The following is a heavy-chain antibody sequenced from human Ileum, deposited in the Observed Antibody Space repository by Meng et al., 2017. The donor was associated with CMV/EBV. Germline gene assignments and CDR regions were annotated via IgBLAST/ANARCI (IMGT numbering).Heavy chain of an antibody. CDR1: GFTFSDYY. V-gene: IGHV3-11*04. J-gene: IGHJ4*02. CDR3: ASGIRLTGR. D-gene: IGHD1-14*01. Sequence: GESLKISCAASGFTFSDYYMNWIRQAPGKGLEWLSYISSSGSVIYYADSVKGRFTISRDNAKNSLFLQVNSLRAEDTAVYFCASGIRLTGRCGQGTLAASSS. CDR2: ISSSGSVI.